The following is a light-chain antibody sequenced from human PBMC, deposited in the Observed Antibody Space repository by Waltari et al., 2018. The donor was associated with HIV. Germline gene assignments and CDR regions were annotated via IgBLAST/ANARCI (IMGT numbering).Light chain of an antibody. V-gene: IGLV8-61*01. CDR2: NTN. CDR1: AGSIPSSYF. CDR3: LLYMGSGVWV. Sequence: QTVVTQEPSFSVSPGGTVTPTCGFSAGSIPSSYFPCLNQQTPGQAPRTLITNTNTRSSGVPDRFSGSILGNRAALTITGAQADDESAYYCLLYMGSGVWVFGGGTKLTVL. J-gene: IGLJ3*02.